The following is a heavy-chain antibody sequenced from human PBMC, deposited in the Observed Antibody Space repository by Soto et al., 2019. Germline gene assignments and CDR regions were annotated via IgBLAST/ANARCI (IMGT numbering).Heavy chain of an antibody. D-gene: IGHD1-1*01. CDR3: ARGKNGYYFDY. Sequence: QVQLVESGGGVVQPGRSLRLSCAASGFTFINYAMHWVRQAPGKGLEWVAVIAYDGSNKYYADSVKGRFTISRDNSKNTLYLQMYSLRAEDTAVYYCARGKNGYYFDYWGQGTLVTVSS. CDR2: IAYDGSNK. J-gene: IGHJ4*02. V-gene: IGHV3-30-3*01. CDR1: GFTFINYA.